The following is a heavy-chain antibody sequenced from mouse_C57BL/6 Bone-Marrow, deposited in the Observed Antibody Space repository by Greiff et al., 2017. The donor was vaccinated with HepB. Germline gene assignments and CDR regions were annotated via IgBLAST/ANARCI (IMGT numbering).Heavy chain of an antibody. D-gene: IGHD1-1*01. J-gene: IGHJ4*01. CDR3: ASYYYGSRGAMDD. V-gene: IGHV1-59*01. CDR1: GYTFTSYW. Sequence: QVQLQQPGAELVRPGTSVKLSCKASGYTFTSYWMHWVKQRPGQGLEWIGVIDPSDSYTNYNQKFKGKATLTVDTSSSTAYMQLSSLTSEDAAFYDCASYYYGSRGAMDDWGQGTSVTVSS. CDR2: IDPSDSYT.